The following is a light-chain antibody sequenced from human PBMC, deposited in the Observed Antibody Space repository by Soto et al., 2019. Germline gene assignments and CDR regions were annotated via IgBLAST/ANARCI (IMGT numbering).Light chain of an antibody. J-gene: IGKJ4*01. CDR2: AAS. CDR3: QQSNSFPLT. Sequence: DIQMTQSPSSVSASVGDRVTITCRASQGISSRLAWYQQKPGKAPNLLIYAASSLQSGVPSRFRGSGSDTDFTLTIGSLQPEDFATYYCQQSNSFPLTFGGGTKVEIK. V-gene: IGKV1-12*01. CDR1: QGISSR.